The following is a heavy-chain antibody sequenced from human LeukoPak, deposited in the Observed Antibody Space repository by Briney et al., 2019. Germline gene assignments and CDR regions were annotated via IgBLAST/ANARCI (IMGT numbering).Heavy chain of an antibody. V-gene: IGHV3-23*01. CDR2: ISGSGGST. Sequence: QPGVSLRLSCAASGFTFSSYAMSWVRQAPGKGLVWVSYISGSGGSTSYADSVKGRVTISRDNSKNTLYLQMNSLRAEDTAVYYCAKRDSSASLPRLFDYWGQGTLVTVSS. J-gene: IGHJ4*02. CDR3: AKRDSSASLPRLFDY. D-gene: IGHD6-19*01. CDR1: GFTFSSYA.